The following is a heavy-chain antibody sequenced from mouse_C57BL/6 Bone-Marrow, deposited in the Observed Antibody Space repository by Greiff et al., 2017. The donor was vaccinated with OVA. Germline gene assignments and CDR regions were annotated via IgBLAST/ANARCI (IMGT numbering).Heavy chain of an antibody. CDR2: ISSGGDYI. CDR3: TREAYDGYSNYFDY. D-gene: IGHD2-3*01. J-gene: IGHJ2*01. V-gene: IGHV5-9-1*02. Sequence: EVKGVESGEGLVKPGGSLKLSCAASGFTFSSYAMSWVRQTPEKRLEWVAYISSGGDYIYYADTVKGRFTISRDNARNTLYLQMSSLKSEDTAMYYCTREAYDGYSNYFDYWGQGTTLTVSS. CDR1: GFTFSSYA.